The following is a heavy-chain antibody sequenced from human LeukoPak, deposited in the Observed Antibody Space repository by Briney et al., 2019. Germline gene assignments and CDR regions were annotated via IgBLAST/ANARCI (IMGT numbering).Heavy chain of an antibody. V-gene: IGHV4-59*01. CDR2: IYNRGTT. D-gene: IGHD3-22*01. CDR3: ARDLKYYGSSGYYAFDI. Sequence: SETLSLTCTVSGGSISGYYWGWIRQPPGKELEWMGYIYNRGTTNYNPSLKSRITMSVDTSKNQFSLKLTSVTAADTAVYYCARDLKYYGSSGYYAFDIWGQGTMVTVSS. CDR1: GGSISGYY. J-gene: IGHJ3*02.